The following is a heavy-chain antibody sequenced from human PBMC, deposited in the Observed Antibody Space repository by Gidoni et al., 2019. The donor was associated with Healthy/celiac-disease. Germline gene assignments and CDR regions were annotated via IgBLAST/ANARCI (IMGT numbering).Heavy chain of an antibody. D-gene: IGHD2-15*01. CDR3: ARDKSECGSGGSCSRRSPYFYYYYGMDV. Sequence: VKPTQTLTLTCTFSGFSLSTSGMCVSWIRQPPGQALEWLALIDWDNDKYYITSLKTRITISKETSKNQVVLTMTNMDPVDTATYYCARDKSECGSGGSCSRRSPYFYYYYGMDVWGQGTTVTVSS. V-gene: IGHV2-70*01. J-gene: IGHJ6*02. CDR1: GFSLSTSGMC. CDR2: IDWDNDK.